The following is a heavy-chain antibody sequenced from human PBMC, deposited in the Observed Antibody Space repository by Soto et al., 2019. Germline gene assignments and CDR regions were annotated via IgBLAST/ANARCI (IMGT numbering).Heavy chain of an antibody. V-gene: IGHV1-2*06. D-gene: IGHD2-2*01. CDR3: ARGGGSSFFDY. CDR1: GDTFTRYY. Sequence: QVQLEQSGAEVKEPGASVRVSCKLSGDTFTRYYIYWVRQAPGQGLEWMGRINPNSGDTKYAQSFQGRVTMTRDTSINTAYMELSRLRSDDTAVYYCARGGGSSFFDYWGQGILVTVSS. CDR2: INPNSGDT. J-gene: IGHJ4*02.